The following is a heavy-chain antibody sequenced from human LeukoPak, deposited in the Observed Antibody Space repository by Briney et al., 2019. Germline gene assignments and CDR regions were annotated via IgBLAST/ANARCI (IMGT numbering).Heavy chain of an antibody. D-gene: IGHD1-1*01. V-gene: IGHV1-24*01. Sequence: ASVKVSCKVSGYTLTELSMHWVRQAPGKGLEWMGGFDPEDGETIYAQKFQGRVTMTEDTSTDTAYMELSSLRSEDTAVYYCATVLLEAPVYYYGMDAWGQGTMVTVSS. CDR3: ATVLLEAPVYYYGMDA. CDR1: GYTLTELS. CDR2: FDPEDGET. J-gene: IGHJ6*02.